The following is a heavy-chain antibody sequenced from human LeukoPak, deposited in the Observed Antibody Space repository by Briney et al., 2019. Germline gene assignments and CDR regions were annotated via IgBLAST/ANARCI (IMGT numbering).Heavy chain of an antibody. CDR2: ISYDGSNK. J-gene: IGHJ4*02. CDR3: ARERRSLRYFDWGPGPTPPDY. Sequence: GRSLRLSCAASGFTFSSYAMHWVRQAPGKGLEWVAVISYDGSNKYYADSVKGRFTISRDNSKNTLYLQMNSLRAEDTAVYYCARERRSLRYFDWGPGPTPPDYWGQGTLVTVSS. CDR1: GFTFSSYA. D-gene: IGHD3-9*01. V-gene: IGHV3-30-3*01.